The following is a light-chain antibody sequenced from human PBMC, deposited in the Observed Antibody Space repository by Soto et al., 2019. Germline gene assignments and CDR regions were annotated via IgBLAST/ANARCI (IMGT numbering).Light chain of an antibody. Sequence: AAVTQPPSVSAATGQKVTISCSGSSSNIGNNYVSWYQQLSGTAPKLLIYDNNKRPSGIPDRFSGSKSGTSATLGITGLQTGDEADYYCGTWDSSLSAYVFGTGTKVTVL. V-gene: IGLV1-51*01. CDR3: GTWDSSLSAYV. J-gene: IGLJ1*01. CDR2: DNN. CDR1: SSNIGNNY.